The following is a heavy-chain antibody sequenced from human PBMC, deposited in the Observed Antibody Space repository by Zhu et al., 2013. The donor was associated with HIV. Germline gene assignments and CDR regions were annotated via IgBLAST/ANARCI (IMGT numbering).Heavy chain of an antibody. Sequence: QVQLVQSGAEVKKPGASVKVSCKASGYTFTSYYMHWVRQAPGQGLEWMGIINPSGGSTSYAQKFQGRVTMTRDTSTSTVYMELSSLRSEDTAVYYCARSRITIFGVVIPENYFDYWGQGTLVTVSS. J-gene: IGHJ4*02. CDR1: GYTFTSYY. CDR3: ARSRITIFGVVIPENYFDY. CDR2: INPSGGST. D-gene: IGHD3-3*01. V-gene: IGHV1-46*01.